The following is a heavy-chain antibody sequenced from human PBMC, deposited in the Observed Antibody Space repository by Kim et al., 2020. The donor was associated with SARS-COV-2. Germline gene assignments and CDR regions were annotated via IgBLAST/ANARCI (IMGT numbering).Heavy chain of an antibody. J-gene: IGHJ3*02. V-gene: IGHV4-59*08. D-gene: IGHD3-3*01. Sequence: SETLSLTCTVSGGSINNYYWGWIRQPPGKGLEWVGQIFYSGDTKYDPSLKSRVSISLDTSKTQFSLTLSSVTAADTAVYYCARWRGTKDYYTAMPFDIWG. CDR2: IFYSGDT. CDR3: ARWRGTKDYYTAMPFDI. CDR1: GGSINNYY.